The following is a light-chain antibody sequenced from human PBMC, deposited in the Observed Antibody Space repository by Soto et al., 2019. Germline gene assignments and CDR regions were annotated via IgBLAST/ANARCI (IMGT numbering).Light chain of an antibody. CDR3: QQYIQWPLT. CDR2: GAS. V-gene: IGKV3-20*01. Sequence: EIAWTPSPGTLSLSPGQRATLPCTPSQSVSSNYLAWYQQKPGQAPRLLIYGASSRATGIPDRFTGSGSGTEFTLTISSLQSEDFAVYYCQQYIQWPLTFGGGTKVDI. J-gene: IGKJ4*01. CDR1: QSVSSNY.